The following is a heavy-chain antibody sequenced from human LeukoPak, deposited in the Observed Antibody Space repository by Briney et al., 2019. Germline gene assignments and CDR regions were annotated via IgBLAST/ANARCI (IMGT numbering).Heavy chain of an antibody. CDR2: ISGSGGST. Sequence: PGGSLRLSCAASGFTFSNYAMTWVRQAPGKGLEWVSGISGSGGSTYYADSVKGRFTISRDNSKNTVYLQMNSLRAEDTAVYYCASGRQLGYWGQGTLVTVSS. CDR1: GFTFSNYA. V-gene: IGHV3-23*01. D-gene: IGHD6-13*01. CDR3: ASGRQLGY. J-gene: IGHJ4*02.